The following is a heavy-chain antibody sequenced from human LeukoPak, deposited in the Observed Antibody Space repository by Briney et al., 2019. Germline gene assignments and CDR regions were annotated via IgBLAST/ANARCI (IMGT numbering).Heavy chain of an antibody. D-gene: IGHD3-22*01. CDR1: GYSFTRYW. V-gene: IGHV5-51*01. CDR3: ARLGAGNSSGSYVFDI. Sequence: GESLKISCKGSGYSFTRYWIGWVRQMTGKGLEWMGIIYPDDSDTRYSPSFQGQVTISADKSISTAYLQWSSLKASDTAMYYCARLGAGNSSGSYVFDIWGQGTMVTVSS. J-gene: IGHJ3*02. CDR2: IYPDDSDT.